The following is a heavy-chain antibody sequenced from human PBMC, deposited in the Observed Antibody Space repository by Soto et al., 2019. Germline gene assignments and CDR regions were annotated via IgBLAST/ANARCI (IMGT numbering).Heavy chain of an antibody. CDR3: ARGLGVTIPLYGMDV. V-gene: IGHV1-18*01. Sequence: ASVKVSCKASGYTFTSYGISWVRQAPGQGLEWTGWISAYNGNTNYAQKLQGRVTMTTDTSTSTAYMELRSLRSDDTAVYYCARGLGVTIPLYGMDVWGQGTTVTVSS. CDR1: GYTFTSYG. CDR2: ISAYNGNT. D-gene: IGHD3-3*01. J-gene: IGHJ6*02.